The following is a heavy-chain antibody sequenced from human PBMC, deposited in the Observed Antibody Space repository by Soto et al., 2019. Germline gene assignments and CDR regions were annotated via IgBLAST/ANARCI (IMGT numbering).Heavy chain of an antibody. J-gene: IGHJ6*02. CDR3: ARGAVVVPNGLIAGMDV. CDR1: GYTFTGYY. Sequence: ASVKVSCKASGYTFTGYYMHWVRQAPGQGLEWMGWINPNSGGTNYAQKFQGWVTMTRDTSMSTVYMELSRLRSEDTAVYYCARGAVVVPNGLIAGMDVWGLGTTVTVSS. CDR2: INPNSGGT. V-gene: IGHV1-2*04. D-gene: IGHD2-15*01.